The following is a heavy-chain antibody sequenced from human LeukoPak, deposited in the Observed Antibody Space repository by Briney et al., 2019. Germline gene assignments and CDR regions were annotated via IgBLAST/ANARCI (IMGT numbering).Heavy chain of an antibody. CDR2: IGGRDGGT. Sequence: PGASLRLSCAASGFIFSNYAMSWVRQAPGKGLERVSAIGGRDGGTYYADSVKGRFTVSSDDPKNTLYLQMNTLRVEDTAVYYCAKWGDYDILTGYYDSDYWGHGTLVTVSS. CDR3: AKWGDYDILTGYYDSDY. J-gene: IGHJ4*01. V-gene: IGHV3-23*01. CDR1: GFIFSNYA. D-gene: IGHD3-9*01.